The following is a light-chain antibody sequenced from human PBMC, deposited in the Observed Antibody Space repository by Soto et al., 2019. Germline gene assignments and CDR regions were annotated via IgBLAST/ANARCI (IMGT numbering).Light chain of an antibody. J-gene: IGKJ5*01. Sequence: DIQMTQSPSSLSASVGDRVTITCRASQSISSYLNWYQQKPGKAPKLLIYAASSLQSGVPPRFSGSGSGTDFTLTIAGLQPEDSATYFCQQSYSPPPITFGQGTRLEI. CDR2: AAS. V-gene: IGKV1-39*01. CDR1: QSISSY. CDR3: QQSYSPPPIT.